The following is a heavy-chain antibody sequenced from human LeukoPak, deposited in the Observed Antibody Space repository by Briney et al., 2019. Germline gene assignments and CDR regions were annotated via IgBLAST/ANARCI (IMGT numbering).Heavy chain of an antibody. CDR1: GFTFRSYW. V-gene: IGHV3-15*01. D-gene: IGHD1-7*01. CDR3: TRQRTRNWFDP. CDR2: IKSKTDGGTT. J-gene: IGHJ5*02. Sequence: PGGSLRLSCAASGFTFRSYWMSWVRQAPGKGLEWVGRIKSKTDGGTTDYAAPVKGRFTISRDDSKNTLYLQMNSLKTEDTAVYYCTRQRTRNWFDPWGQGTLVAVSS.